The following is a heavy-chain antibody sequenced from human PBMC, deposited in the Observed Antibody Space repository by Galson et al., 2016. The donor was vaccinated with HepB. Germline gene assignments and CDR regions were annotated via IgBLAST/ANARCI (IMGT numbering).Heavy chain of an antibody. CDR3: AKEATATTGAKTKRVWYFDL. Sequence: SLRLSCAASGFIVSSNDMSWVRQAPGKGLEWVSVLYSGGSTYYADSVKGRFTISRDDATNSLYLQMNSLRDEDTAVNYCAKEATATTGAKTKRVWYFDLWGRGTLVTVSS. CDR1: GFIVSSND. D-gene: IGHD1-7*01. J-gene: IGHJ2*01. CDR2: LYSGGST. V-gene: IGHV3-53*01.